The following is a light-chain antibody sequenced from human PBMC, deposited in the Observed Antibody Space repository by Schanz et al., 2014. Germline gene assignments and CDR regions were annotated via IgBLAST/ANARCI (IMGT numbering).Light chain of an antibody. CDR2: SNN. CDR3: HSYDSLSGAV. Sequence: QSVLTQPPSASGTPGQRVTISCSGSSSNIGSNNTVNWYQQLPGTAPKLLIYSNNQRPSGAPDRFSASKSGTSASLAISGLQAADEADYYCHSYDSLSGAVFGGGTKLTVL. CDR1: SSNIGSNNT. J-gene: IGLJ3*02. V-gene: IGLV1-44*01.